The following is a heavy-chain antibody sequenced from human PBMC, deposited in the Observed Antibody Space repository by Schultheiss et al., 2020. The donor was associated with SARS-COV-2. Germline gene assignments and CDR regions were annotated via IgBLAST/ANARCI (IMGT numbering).Heavy chain of an antibody. CDR1: GFAVSSNS. V-gene: IGHV3-30-3*01. Sequence: GGSLRLSCAASGFAVSSNSMSWVRQAPGKGLEWVAVISYDGSNKYYADSVKGRFTISRDNSKNTLYLQMNSLRAEDTAVYYCARELETIEIYGMDVWGQGTTVTVSS. CDR2: ISYDGSNK. CDR3: ARELETIEIYGMDV. D-gene: IGHD1-1*01. J-gene: IGHJ6*02.